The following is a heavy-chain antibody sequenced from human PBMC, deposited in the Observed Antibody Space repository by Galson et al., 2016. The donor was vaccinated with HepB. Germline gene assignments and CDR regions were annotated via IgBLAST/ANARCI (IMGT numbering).Heavy chain of an antibody. CDR2: TYFTSRWYT. V-gene: IGHV6-1*01. J-gene: IGHJ6*02. CDR1: GDSVSSSCAA. Sequence: CAISGDSVSSSCAAWNWIRQSPSRGLEWLGRTYFTSRWYTDHAESVKGRIDISPDTSKNQFSLLVNSVTPEDTALYYCARAARLYGVLRTHGLDAWGQGTTVTVS. D-gene: IGHD2-8*01. CDR3: ARAARLYGVLRTHGLDA.